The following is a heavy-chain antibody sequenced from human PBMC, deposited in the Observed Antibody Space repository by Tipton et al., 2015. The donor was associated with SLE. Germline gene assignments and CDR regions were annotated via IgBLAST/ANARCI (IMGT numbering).Heavy chain of an antibody. V-gene: IGHV4-39*07. CDR2: IYDSGST. CDR1: GGSISSASYS. CDR3: ARRFCSGGRCYYSFGD. D-gene: IGHD2-15*01. Sequence: TLSLTCTVSGGSISSASYSWGWIRHSPGKGLEWIAYIYDSGSTYYNPSLKSRVTISTDTSENHLSLRLNSVTAADTAVYYCARRFCSGGRCYYSFGDWGQGTLVTVSS. J-gene: IGHJ4*02.